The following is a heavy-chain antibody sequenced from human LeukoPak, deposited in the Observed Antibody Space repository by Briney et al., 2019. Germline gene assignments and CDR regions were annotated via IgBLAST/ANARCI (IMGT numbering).Heavy chain of an antibody. CDR2: IYTSGST. D-gene: IGHD6-13*01. Sequence: PSETLSLTCTVSGGSISSYYWSWIRQPAGKGLEWIGRIYTSGSTNYNPSLNSRVTMSVDTSKNQFSLKLSSVTAADTAVYYCARLLSSSTPDDAFDIWGQWTMVTVSS. CDR3: ARLLSSSTPDDAFDI. CDR1: GGSISSYY. V-gene: IGHV4-4*07. J-gene: IGHJ3*02.